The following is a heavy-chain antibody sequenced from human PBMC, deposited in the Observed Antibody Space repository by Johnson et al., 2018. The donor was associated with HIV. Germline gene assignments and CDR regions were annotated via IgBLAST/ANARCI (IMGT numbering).Heavy chain of an antibody. D-gene: IGHD3-10*01. CDR3: AREGPMVRSGAFDI. J-gene: IGHJ3*02. V-gene: IGHV3-30*04. CDR2: ISYDGSNK. Sequence: QVQLVESGGGVVQPGRSLRLSCAASGFTFSSYAMHWVRQAPGKGLEWVAVISYDGSNKYYADSVKGRFTISRDNSKKTLYLQMNSLRAEDTAVYYCAREGPMVRSGAFDIWGQGTKVTVSS. CDR1: GFTFSSYA.